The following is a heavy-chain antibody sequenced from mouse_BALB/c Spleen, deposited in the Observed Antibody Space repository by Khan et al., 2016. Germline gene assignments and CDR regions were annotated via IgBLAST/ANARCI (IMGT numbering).Heavy chain of an antibody. D-gene: IGHD2-12*01. V-gene: IGHV2-6-7*01. Sequence: QVQLKESGPGLVAPSQSLSITCTVSGFSLTGYGVNWVRQPPGKGLEWLGKIWGDGRTDYNSASKSRVSISKDNSKSQVFLKMNSLQTDDTANYYCSSDYDGFAYWGQGTLVIVSA. CDR1: GFSLTGYG. J-gene: IGHJ3*01. CDR3: SSDYDGFAY. CDR2: IWGDGRT.